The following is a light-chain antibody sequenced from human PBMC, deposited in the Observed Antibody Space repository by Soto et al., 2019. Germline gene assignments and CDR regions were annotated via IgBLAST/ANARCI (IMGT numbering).Light chain of an antibody. J-gene: IGKJ4*01. V-gene: IGKV3-11*01. CDR1: QTVSSY. Sequence: EIVLTQSPATLSLSPGDRATLSCRASQTVSSYLAWYQQKPGQAPRLLIYDASSRATGIPARFSGSGSGTDFTLTITSLEPEDCAVYYCQQRSDWPSTFGGGTKVESK. CDR2: DAS. CDR3: QQRSDWPST.